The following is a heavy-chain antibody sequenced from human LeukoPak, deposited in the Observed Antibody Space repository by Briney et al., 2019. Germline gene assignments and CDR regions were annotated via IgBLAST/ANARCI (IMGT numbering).Heavy chain of an antibody. J-gene: IGHJ4*02. CDR3: AKFYDILTGYFDY. CDR2: ITNGGGST. CDR1: GFTFSNYA. V-gene: IGHV3-23*01. D-gene: IGHD3-9*01. Sequence: QPGGSLRLSCASSGFTFSNYAMSWVRQSPEKGLEWVSGITNGGGSTYYADSVKGRFTISRDNSKNTLYLLMNRLRAEDTAVYYCAKFYDILTGYFDYWGQGTLVTVSS.